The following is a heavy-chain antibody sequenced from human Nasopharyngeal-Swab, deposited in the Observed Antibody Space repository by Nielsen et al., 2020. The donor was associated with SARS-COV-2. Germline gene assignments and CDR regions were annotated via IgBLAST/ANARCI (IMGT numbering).Heavy chain of an antibody. CDR1: GFTFSSYG. CDR2: ISYDGSNK. V-gene: IGHV3-30*18. D-gene: IGHD3-10*01. Sequence: GEPLKISCAASGFTFSSYGMHWVRQAPGKGLEWVAVISYDGSNKYYADSVKGRFTISRDNSKNTLYLQMNSLRAEDTAVYYCAKPYSVWFGELFPAEYFQHWGQGTLVTVSS. CDR3: AKPYSVWFGELFPAEYFQH. J-gene: IGHJ1*01.